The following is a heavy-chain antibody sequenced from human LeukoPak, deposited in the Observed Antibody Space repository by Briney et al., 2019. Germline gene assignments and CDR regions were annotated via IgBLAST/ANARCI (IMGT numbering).Heavy chain of an antibody. CDR2: IFYSGST. CDR1: SGSISTSNYY. D-gene: IGHD6-19*01. CDR3: ARRGSGWSD. Sequence: SETLSLTCTVSSGSISTSNYYWGWVRQPPGKALEWIGNIFYSGSTYYSPSLKSRVTISLDTSRNQFSLKLTSVTAADTAVYYCARRGSGWSDWGQGTRVTVSS. J-gene: IGHJ4*02. V-gene: IGHV4-39*07.